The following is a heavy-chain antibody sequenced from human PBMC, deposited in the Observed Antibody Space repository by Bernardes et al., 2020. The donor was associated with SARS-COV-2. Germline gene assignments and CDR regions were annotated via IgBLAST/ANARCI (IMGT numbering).Heavy chain of an antibody. J-gene: IGHJ4*02. Sequence: SETLSPTCTVSGGSISSHSWSCIRQPPGKGLEWNGYIYYSGSTNYNPSLKSRVTISVDTSKNQFSLKLSSVTAADTAMYYCARRAYGDYYFDYWGQGTLVTVSS. CDR3: ARRAYGDYYFDY. V-gene: IGHV4-59*11. CDR1: GGSISSHS. D-gene: IGHD4-17*01. CDR2: IYYSGST.